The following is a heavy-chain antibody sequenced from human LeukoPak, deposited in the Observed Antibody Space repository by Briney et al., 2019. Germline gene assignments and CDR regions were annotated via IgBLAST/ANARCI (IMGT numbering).Heavy chain of an antibody. V-gene: IGHV1-18*01. CDR3: ARERRGYCSSTSCFYAFDI. D-gene: IGHD2-2*01. CDR1: GYTFTSYG. CDR2: ISAYNGNT. J-gene: IGHJ3*02. Sequence: ASVEVSCKASGYTFTSYGISWVRQAPGQGLEWMGWISAYNGNTNYAQKLQGRVTMTTDTSTSTAYMELRSLRSDDTAVYYCARERRGYCSSTSCFYAFDIWGQGTMVTVSS.